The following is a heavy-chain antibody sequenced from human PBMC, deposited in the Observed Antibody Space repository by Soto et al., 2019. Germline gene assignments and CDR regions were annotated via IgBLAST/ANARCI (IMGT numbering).Heavy chain of an antibody. J-gene: IGHJ6*02. V-gene: IGHV4-34*01. D-gene: IGHD3-10*01. CDR1: GGLYSDYY. Sequence: SETLSLTCAVYGGLYSDYYWSWIRQPPGKGLEWIGEINHSGSTNYNPSLKSRVTISVDTSKNQFSLKLSSVTAADTAVYYCARVSGIYYYGMDVWGQGTTVTVSS. CDR3: ARVSGIYYYGMDV. CDR2: INHSGST.